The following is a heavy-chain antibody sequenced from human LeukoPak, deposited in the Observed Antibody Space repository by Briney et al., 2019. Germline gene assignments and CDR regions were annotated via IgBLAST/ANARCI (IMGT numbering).Heavy chain of an antibody. J-gene: IGHJ5*02. V-gene: IGHV1-69*01. CDR2: IIPIFGTA. Sequence: SVKVSCKASGGTFSRFTISWVRQAPGQGLEWMGGIIPIFGTANYAQKFQGRVTITADESTSTAYMELSSLRSEDTAVYYCARVGSVTTAVDPWGQGTLVTVSS. CDR1: GGTFSRFT. D-gene: IGHD4-11*01. CDR3: ARVGSVTTAVDP.